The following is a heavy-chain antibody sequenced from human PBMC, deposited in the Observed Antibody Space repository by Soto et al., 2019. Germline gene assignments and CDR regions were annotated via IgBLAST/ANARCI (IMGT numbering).Heavy chain of an antibody. J-gene: IGHJ6*02. V-gene: IGHV1-69*12. D-gene: IGHD3-10*01. CDR3: ARGGGSGNYRYYAMDV. CDR2: IIPIFGTA. CDR1: GGTFSSYA. Sequence: QVQLVQSGAEVKKPGSSVKVSCKASGGTFSSYAISWVRQAPGQGLEWMGGIIPIFGTANYAQKFQGRITITADESTSTAYMELSSLRSEDTAVYYCARGGGSGNYRYYAMDVWGQGTTVTVSS.